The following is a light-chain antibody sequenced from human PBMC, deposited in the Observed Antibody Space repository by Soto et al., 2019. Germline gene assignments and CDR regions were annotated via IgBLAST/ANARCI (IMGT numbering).Light chain of an antibody. J-gene: IGKJ5*01. CDR2: DAS. CDR3: QQRQYWPPIT. CDR1: QSVSSN. V-gene: IGKV3-11*01. Sequence: SVMTQSSGTLSVSPGERATLSCRASQSVSSNLAWYQQKPGQAPRLLIYDASNRATGIPARFSGSGSGTDFTLTISSLEPEDFAIYYCQQRQYWPPITFGQGTRLEIK.